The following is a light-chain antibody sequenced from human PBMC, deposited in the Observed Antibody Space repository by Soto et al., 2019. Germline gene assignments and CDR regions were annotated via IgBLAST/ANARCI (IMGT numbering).Light chain of an antibody. J-gene: IGKJ1*01. CDR2: ASS. Sequence: DIQMTQSPSSLSASVGDRVTITCRASQSISSYLNWYQQKPGKAPKLLIYASSSLQSGVPSRLSGSGSATDFTLTISSLQPVDFATVFCLLSYSIQGTFCQGIKVEFK. CDR1: QSISSY. V-gene: IGKV1-39*01. CDR3: LLSYSIQGT.